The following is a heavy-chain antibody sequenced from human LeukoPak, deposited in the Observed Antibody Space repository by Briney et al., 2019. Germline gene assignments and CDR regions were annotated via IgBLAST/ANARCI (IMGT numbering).Heavy chain of an antibody. CDR1: GFTFSSYT. CDR3: AKDGGLWVSAHWGDS. J-gene: IGHJ4*02. V-gene: IGHV3-23*01. D-gene: IGHD7-27*01. Sequence: GGSLRLSCAASGFTFSSYTMSWVRQAPGKGLEWVSTITTSGGNTYYADSVKGRFTVSRNNSKNTLFLQMNSLRAEDTAVYYCAKDGGLWVSAHWGDSWGRGTLVTVSS. CDR2: ITTSGGNT.